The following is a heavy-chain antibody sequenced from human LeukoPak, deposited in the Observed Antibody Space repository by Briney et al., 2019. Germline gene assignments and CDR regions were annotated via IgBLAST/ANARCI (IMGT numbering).Heavy chain of an antibody. CDR3: ARDRRITIFGVVMIG. CDR1: GFTFSSYA. CDR2: ISYDGSNK. D-gene: IGHD3-3*01. Sequence: GGSLRLSCAASGFTFSSYAMHWVRQAPGKGLEWVAVISYDGSNKYYADSVKGRFTISRDNSKNTLYLQMDSLRAEDTAVYYCARDRRITIFGVVMIGGGQGTLVTVSS. V-gene: IGHV3-30-3*01. J-gene: IGHJ4*02.